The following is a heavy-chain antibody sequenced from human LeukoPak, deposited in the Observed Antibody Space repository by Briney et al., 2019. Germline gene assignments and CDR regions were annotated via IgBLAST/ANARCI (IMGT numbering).Heavy chain of an antibody. CDR3: AKSKVTSNVAMFDF. CDR2: ISARGDGA. J-gene: IGHJ4*02. CDR1: GFTFSTYP. D-gene: IGHD2-21*02. V-gene: IGHV3-23*01. Sequence: AGGSLRLSCAASGFTFSTYPMGWVRQAPGKGLEWVSGISARGDGAYYAGSVKGRFTISRDNSKNMVYLQMSSLRADDTAVYYCAKSKVTSNVAMFDFWGQGILVTVSS.